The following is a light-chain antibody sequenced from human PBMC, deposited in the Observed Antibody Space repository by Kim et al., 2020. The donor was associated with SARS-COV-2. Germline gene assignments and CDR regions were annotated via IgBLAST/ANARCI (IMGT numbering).Light chain of an antibody. CDR2: GAS. Sequence: DIQMTQSPSSLSAFVGNRVTITCRASQSISTYLNWYQQKPGKAPKLLMYGASSLQSGVPSRFSGSGSGTDFTLTIRSLQPEDFATYYCQQTYSSPWTFGQGTKVEIK. V-gene: IGKV1-39*01. CDR1: QSISTY. J-gene: IGKJ1*01. CDR3: QQTYSSPWT.